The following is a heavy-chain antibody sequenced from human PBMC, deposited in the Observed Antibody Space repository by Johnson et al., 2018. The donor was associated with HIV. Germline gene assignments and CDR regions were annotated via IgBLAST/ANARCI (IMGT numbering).Heavy chain of an antibody. J-gene: IGHJ3*02. V-gene: IGHV3-20*04. D-gene: IGHD6-13*01. CDR3: ASLSSSLFGAFDI. CDR2: INWNGGST. CDR1: GFTFDDYG. Sequence: VQLVESGGGLVQPGGSLRLSCAASGFTFDDYGMSWVRQAPGKGLEWVSGINWNGGSTGYADSVKGRFTISRDNAKNSLYLQMNSLRAEDTAVYYCASLSSSLFGAFDIWGQGTLVTVSS.